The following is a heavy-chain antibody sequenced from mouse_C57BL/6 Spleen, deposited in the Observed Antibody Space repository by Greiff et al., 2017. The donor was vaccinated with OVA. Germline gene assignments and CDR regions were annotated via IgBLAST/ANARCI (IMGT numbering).Heavy chain of an antibody. CDR3: ARGADGGYAMDY. CDR1: GYTFTSYW. Sequence: QVQLQQSGAELVKPGASVKLSCKASGYTFTSYWMQWVKQRPGQGLEWIGEIDPSDSYTNYNQKFKGKATLTVDTSSSTAYMQLSSLTSEDSAVYYCARGADGGYAMDYWGQGTSVTVSS. D-gene: IGHD2-3*01. V-gene: IGHV1-50*01. J-gene: IGHJ4*01. CDR2: IDPSDSYT.